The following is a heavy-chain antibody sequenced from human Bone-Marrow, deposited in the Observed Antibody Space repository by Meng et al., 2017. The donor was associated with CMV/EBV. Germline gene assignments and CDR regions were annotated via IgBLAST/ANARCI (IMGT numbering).Heavy chain of an antibody. J-gene: IGHJ5*02. CDR2: IKHDGSEK. CDR1: GFTFSRYW. CDR3: AKDFRGYCNTTSCPLGWFDP. Sequence: GESLKISCAASGFTFSRYWMTWVRQAPGKRLEWVANIKHDGSEKIYVDSVKGRFTISRDNAKNSLYLLINSLRAEDTAVYYCAKDFRGYCNTTSCPLGWFDPWGQETLVTVSS. V-gene: IGHV3-7*03. D-gene: IGHD2-2*01.